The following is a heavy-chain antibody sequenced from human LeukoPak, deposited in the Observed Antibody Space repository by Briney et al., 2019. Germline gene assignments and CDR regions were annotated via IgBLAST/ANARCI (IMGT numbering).Heavy chain of an antibody. CDR1: GGSISSYY. J-gene: IGHJ6*02. D-gene: IGHD2-8*01. Sequence: SETLSLTCTVSGGSISSYYWSWIRRPPGKGLEWIGYIYYSGSTNYNPSLKSRVTISVDTSRNQFSLKLSSVTAADTAVYYCARDLIENGMDVWGQGTTVTVSS. CDR2: IYYSGST. CDR3: ARDLIENGMDV. V-gene: IGHV4-59*01.